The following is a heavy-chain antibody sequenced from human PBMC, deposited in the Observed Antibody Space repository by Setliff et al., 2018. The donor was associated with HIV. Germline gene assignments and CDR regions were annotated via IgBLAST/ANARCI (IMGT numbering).Heavy chain of an antibody. CDR2: IYYSGST. D-gene: IGHD3-16*01. V-gene: IGHV4-31*03. J-gene: IGHJ5*02. CDR1: GGSISSGGYY. Sequence: SETLSLTCTVSGGSISSGGYYWSWIRQHPGKGLEWSGYIYYSGSTYYNPSLKSRVTISVDTSKNQFSLKLSSVTAADTAVYYCARSKGGLFDPWGQGTLVTVSS. CDR3: ARSKGGLFDP.